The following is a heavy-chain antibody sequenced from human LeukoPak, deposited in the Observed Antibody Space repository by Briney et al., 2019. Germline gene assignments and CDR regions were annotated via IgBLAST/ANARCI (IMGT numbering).Heavy chain of an antibody. Sequence: ASVKVSCKASGYTFTRYYIHWVRQAPGQGRDYMGMIDPNTGTTWYAQKFQGTVTMTRDTSTSTVSMALSSLRSDDTAIYYCARELPGTCYFDYWGQGTLVSVSS. CDR3: ARELPGTCYFDY. V-gene: IGHV1-46*01. J-gene: IGHJ4*02. CDR2: IDPNTGTT. D-gene: IGHD6-13*01. CDR1: GYTFTRYY.